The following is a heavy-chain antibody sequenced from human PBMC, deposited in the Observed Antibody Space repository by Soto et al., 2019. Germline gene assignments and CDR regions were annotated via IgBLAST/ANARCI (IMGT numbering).Heavy chain of an antibody. CDR1: GFLFSSYA. J-gene: IGHJ5*02. CDR3: ARDHYDFWSGFPPTIWFHP. V-gene: IGHV3-23*01. CDR2: ISSHGDTT. Sequence: EEQLLQSGGGVVQSGGSLRLSCEASGFLFSSYAMNWVRQAPGKGLEWVSSISSHGDTTYYAESVRGRFTISRDNSKNTLFLQMNSLGAGDTAVYFCARDHYDFWSGFPPTIWFHPWGQGTLVTVSS. D-gene: IGHD3-3*01.